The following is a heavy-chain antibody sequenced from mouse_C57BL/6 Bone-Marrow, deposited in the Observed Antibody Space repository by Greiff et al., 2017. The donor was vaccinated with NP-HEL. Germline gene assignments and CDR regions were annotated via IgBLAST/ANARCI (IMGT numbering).Heavy chain of an antibody. J-gene: IGHJ1*03. Sequence: EVQLQQSGGGLVQPGGSLKLSCAASGFTFSDYGMAWVRQAPRKGPEWVAFISNLANSIYYADTVTGRFTISSENAKNTLYLEMSSLRSEDPAMYYCARPGWGYYGSSSLSFDDWGKGTTVTVSS. CDR3: ARPGWGYYGSSSLSFDD. D-gene: IGHD1-1*01. CDR2: ISNLANSI. V-gene: IGHV5-15*01. CDR1: GFTFSDYG.